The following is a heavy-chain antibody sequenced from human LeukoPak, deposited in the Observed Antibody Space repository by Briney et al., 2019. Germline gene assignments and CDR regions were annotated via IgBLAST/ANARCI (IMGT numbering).Heavy chain of an antibody. CDR2: IRSKAYGGTT. Sequence: GRSLRLSCTASGFTFGDYAMSWVRQAPGKGLEWVGFIRSKAYGGTTEYAASVKGRFTISRDDSKSIAYLQMNSLKTEYTAVYYCTTEGWFGELLYGYWGQGTLVTVSS. CDR3: TTEGWFGELLYGY. CDR1: GFTFGDYA. J-gene: IGHJ4*02. V-gene: IGHV3-49*04. D-gene: IGHD3-10*01.